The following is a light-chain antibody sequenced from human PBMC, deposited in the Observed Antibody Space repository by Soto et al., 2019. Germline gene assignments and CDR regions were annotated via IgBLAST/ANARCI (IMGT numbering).Light chain of an antibody. CDR3: SSYTSSSTWV. Sequence: QSALTQPASVSGSPGQSITISCTGTSSDVGGYKYVSWYQHHPGKAPKLMIYEVNNRPSGVSNRFSGSKSGNTASLTISGLQAEDEADYYCSSYTSSSTWVFGGGTKLTVL. CDR2: EVN. V-gene: IGLV2-14*01. J-gene: IGLJ3*02. CDR1: SSDVGGYKY.